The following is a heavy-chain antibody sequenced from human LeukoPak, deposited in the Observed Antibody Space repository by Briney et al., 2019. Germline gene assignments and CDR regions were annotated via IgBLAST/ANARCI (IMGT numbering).Heavy chain of an antibody. CDR3: ARTLYYYGSGHLGWFDP. V-gene: IGHV2-70*11. J-gene: IGHJ5*02. Sequence: SGPTLVNPTQTLTLTCTFSEFSLSTSGMCVSWIRQPPGKALEWLARIDWDDDKYYSTSLKTRLTISKDTSKNQVVLTMTNMDPVDTATYYCARTLYYYGSGHLGWFDPWGQGTLVTVSS. CDR2: IDWDDDK. D-gene: IGHD3-10*01. CDR1: EFSLSTSGMC.